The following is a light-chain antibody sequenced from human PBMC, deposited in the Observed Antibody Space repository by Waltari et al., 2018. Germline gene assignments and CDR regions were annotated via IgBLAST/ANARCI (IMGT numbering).Light chain of an antibody. CDR2: RAT. Sequence: QTVVTQEPSLSVSPGGTVTLTCALSSGSLSTTSYATWYQQTPGLAPVTLVCRATARSSGVPVRFSGSILGNTAALTITGAQADDESDYYCALYMGSGIWVFGGGTRLTVL. V-gene: IGLV8-61*01. CDR1: SGSLSTTSY. CDR3: ALYMGSGIWV. J-gene: IGLJ3*02.